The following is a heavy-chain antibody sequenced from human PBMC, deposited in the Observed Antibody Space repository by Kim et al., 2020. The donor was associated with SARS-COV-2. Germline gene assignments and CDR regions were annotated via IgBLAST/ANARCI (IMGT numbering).Heavy chain of an antibody. CDR2: IAGNT. CDR1: GFTFSNSV. J-gene: IGHJ4*02. V-gene: IGHV3-23*01. D-gene: IGHD3-10*01. Sequence: GGSLRLSCAASGFTFSNSVMSWVRQAPGKGLEWVSTIAGNTYYADSVKGRFTISRDNAKNTLYLQMDSLRVEDTAIYYCAGKGGPGIYVYYWGQGTLVTV. CDR3: AGKGGPGIYVYY.